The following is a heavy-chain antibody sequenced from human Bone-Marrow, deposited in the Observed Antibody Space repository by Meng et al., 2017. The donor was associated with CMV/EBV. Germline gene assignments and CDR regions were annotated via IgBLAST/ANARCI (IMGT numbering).Heavy chain of an antibody. CDR1: GFTFDDYT. CDR2: ISSSSSYI. Sequence: GESLKISCAASGFTFDDYTMHWVRQAPGKGLEWVSSISSSSSYIYYADAVKGRFTISRDNAKNSLYLQMNSLRAEDTAVYYCARSPQTFYGMDVWGQGTTVTVSS. J-gene: IGHJ6*01. CDR3: ARSPQTFYGMDV. V-gene: IGHV3-21*01.